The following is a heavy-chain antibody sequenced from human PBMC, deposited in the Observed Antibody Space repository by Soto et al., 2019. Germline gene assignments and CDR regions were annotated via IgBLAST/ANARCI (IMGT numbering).Heavy chain of an antibody. CDR2: IIPKLGSA. J-gene: IGHJ4*02. CDR1: GGGNLRDYR. V-gene: IGHV1-69*01. D-gene: IGHD2-21*01. Sequence: QVQLVQSGAEVKEPGSSVKVSCKASGGGNLRDYRTTWVRRAPGQGLEWMGGIIPKLGSANYAQNFQGRVTGTADESTNTVYMELRSLRSDDTAVYYCARVGDGYNVAAVYWGQVSPVTVSS. CDR3: ARVGDGYNVAAVY.